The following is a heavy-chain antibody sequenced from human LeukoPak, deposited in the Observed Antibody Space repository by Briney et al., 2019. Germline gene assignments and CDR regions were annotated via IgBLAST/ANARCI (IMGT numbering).Heavy chain of an antibody. J-gene: IGHJ4*02. V-gene: IGHV4-4*02. CDR3: AKTTDNSSSWYFPFWGY. D-gene: IGHD6-13*01. Sequence: SETLSLTCAVSGGSISSSNWWSWVRQPPGTGLEWIGEIYHSGSTNYHPSLKSRVTMSVDKSKNQFSLKLNSVTAADTAVYYCAKTTDNSSSWYFPFWGYWGQGTLVTVSS. CDR2: IYHSGST. CDR1: GGSISSSNW.